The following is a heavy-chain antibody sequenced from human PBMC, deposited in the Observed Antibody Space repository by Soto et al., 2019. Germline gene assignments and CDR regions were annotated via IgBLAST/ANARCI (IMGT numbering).Heavy chain of an antibody. CDR3: ARGVPYNLGYYYYMDV. J-gene: IGHJ6*03. CDR1: GGSINSYY. CDR2: IYYSGST. Sequence: PSETLSLTCTVSGGSINSYYWSWIRQPPGKGLEWIGYIYYSGSTNYNPSLKSRVTISVDTSKNQFSLKLSSVTAADTAVYYCARGVPYNLGYYYYMDVWGKGTTVTVSS. D-gene: IGHD1-20*01. V-gene: IGHV4-59*01.